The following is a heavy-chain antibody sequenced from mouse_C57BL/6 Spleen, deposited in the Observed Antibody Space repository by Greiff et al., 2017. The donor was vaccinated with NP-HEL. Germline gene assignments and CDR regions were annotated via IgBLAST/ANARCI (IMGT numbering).Heavy chain of an antibody. J-gene: IGHJ3*01. CDR3: ASAYYYGGSYPAWFAY. CDR2: ISPNSGST. CDR1: GYTFTSYW. V-gene: IGHV1-64*01. D-gene: IGHD1-1*01. Sequence: QVQLQQPGAELVKPGASVKLSCKASGYTFTSYWMHWVKQRPGQGLEWIGMISPNSGSTNSNEKFKSKATLTVDKSSSTAYMQLSSLTTEDASVYYGASAYYYGGSYPAWFAYWGKGTLVTVSA.